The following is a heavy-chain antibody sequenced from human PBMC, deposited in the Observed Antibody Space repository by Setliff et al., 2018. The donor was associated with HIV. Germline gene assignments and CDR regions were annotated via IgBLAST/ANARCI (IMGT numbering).Heavy chain of an antibody. CDR3: AKGSGYYSTDAFDI. V-gene: IGHV3-74*01. CDR2: INGDGSST. Sequence: GGSLRLSCAASGFTFSSHWMHWVRQAPGKGLVWVSRINGDGSSTTYADSVKGRFTISRDNAKNTLYLQMNSLGAEDTAVYYCAKGSGYYSTDAFDIWGQGTMVTVSS. J-gene: IGHJ3*02. CDR1: GFTFSSHW. D-gene: IGHD3-22*01.